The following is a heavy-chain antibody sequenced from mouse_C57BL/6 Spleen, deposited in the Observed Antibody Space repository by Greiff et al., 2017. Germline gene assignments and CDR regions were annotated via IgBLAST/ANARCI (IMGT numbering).Heavy chain of an antibody. D-gene: IGHD1-1*01. V-gene: IGHV1-75*01. Sequence: QVQLQQSGPELVKPGASVKISCKASGYTFTDYYINWVKQRPGQGLEWIGWIFPGSGSTYYNEKFKGKATLTVDKSSSTAYMLLSSLTSEDSAVYFCAPTTVVATRYFDVWGTGTTVTVSS. CDR1: GYTFTDYY. CDR3: APTTVVATRYFDV. J-gene: IGHJ1*03. CDR2: IFPGSGST.